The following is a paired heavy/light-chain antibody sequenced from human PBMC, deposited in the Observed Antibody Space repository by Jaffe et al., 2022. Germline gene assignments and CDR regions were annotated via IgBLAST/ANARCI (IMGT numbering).Light chain of an antibody. CDR3: QQYNSYPVT. Sequence: DIQMTQSPSTLSASVGDRVTITCRASQSISSWLAWYQQKPGKAPKLLIYKASSLESGVPSRFSGSGSGTEFTLTISSLQPDDFATYYCQQYNSYPVTFGQGTKVEIK. CDR1: QSISSW. J-gene: IGKJ1*01. CDR2: KAS. V-gene: IGKV1-5*03.
Heavy chain of an antibody. CDR3: ARGLDYGDYVEKLHYFDY. D-gene: IGHD4-17*01. CDR2: ISSSGSTI. J-gene: IGHJ4*02. V-gene: IGHV3-11*01. CDR1: GFTFSDYY. Sequence: QVQLVESGGGLVKPGGSLRLSCAASGFTFSDYYMSWIRQAPGKGLEWVSYISSSGSTIYYADSVKGRFTISRDNAKNSLYLQMNSLRAEDTAVYYCARGLDYGDYVEKLHYFDYWGQGTLVTVSS.